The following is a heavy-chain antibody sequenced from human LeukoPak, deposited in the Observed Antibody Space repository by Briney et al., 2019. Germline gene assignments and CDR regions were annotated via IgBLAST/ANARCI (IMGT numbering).Heavy chain of an antibody. D-gene: IGHD5-18*01. Sequence: QPGGSLRLSCAASGFTFSTFAMIWVRQPPGKGLEWVSSIFPSGGEIHYADSVRGRFTISRDNSKSIPSLQMNSLRAEDTAIYYCATYRQVLLPFESWGQGTLVTVSS. J-gene: IGHJ4*02. CDR3: ATYRQVLLPFES. CDR2: IFPSGGEI. CDR1: GFTFSTFA. V-gene: IGHV3-23*01.